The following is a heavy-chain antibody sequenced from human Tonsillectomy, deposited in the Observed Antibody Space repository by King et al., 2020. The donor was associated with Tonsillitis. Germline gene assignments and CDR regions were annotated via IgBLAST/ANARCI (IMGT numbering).Heavy chain of an antibody. D-gene: IGHD3-22*01. CDR1: GFTVSSNY. Sequence: VQLVESGGGLIQPGGSLRLSCAASGFTVSSNYMSWVRQAPGKGLEWVSVSYSGGSTYYADSVKGRFTISRDNSKNTLYLQMNSLRAEDTAVYYCARVLRGNYYDSSGYPAYWGQGTLVTVSS. V-gene: IGHV3-53*01. CDR3: ARVLRGNYYDSSGYPAY. J-gene: IGHJ4*02. CDR2: SYSGGST.